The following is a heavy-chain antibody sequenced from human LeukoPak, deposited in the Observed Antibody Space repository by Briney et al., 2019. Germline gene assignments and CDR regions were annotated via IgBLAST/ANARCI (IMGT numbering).Heavy chain of an antibody. J-gene: IGHJ4*02. V-gene: IGHV1-8*03. D-gene: IGHD4-17*01. CDR1: GYTFTSYD. Sequence: GASVKVSCKASGYTFTSYDINWVRQATGQGLEWMGWMNPNSGNTGYAQKFQGRVTITRNTSISTAYMELSSLRSEDTAVYYCARVPGFVEYGDYTFDYWGQGTLVTVSS. CDR2: MNPNSGNT. CDR3: ARVPGFVEYGDYTFDY.